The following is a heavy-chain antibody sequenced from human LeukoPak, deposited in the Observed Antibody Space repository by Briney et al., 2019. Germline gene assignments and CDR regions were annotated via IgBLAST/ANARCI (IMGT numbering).Heavy chain of an antibody. Sequence: SETLSLTCGVSDYSIISDYYWGWIRQPPGKGLEWIGSIYHSGSTYYNPSLKSRVTISVDTSKNQFTLKLTSVTATDTAVYYCAREGTSGTNWFDPWGQGTLVTVSS. CDR2: IYHSGST. D-gene: IGHD3-10*01. J-gene: IGHJ5*02. CDR1: DYSIISDYY. V-gene: IGHV4-38-2*02. CDR3: AREGTSGTNWFDP.